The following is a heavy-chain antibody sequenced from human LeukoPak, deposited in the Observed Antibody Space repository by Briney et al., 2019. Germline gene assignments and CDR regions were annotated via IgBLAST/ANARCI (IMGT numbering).Heavy chain of an antibody. CDR3: AKGPLEWLLLGAFDI. Sequence: PGGSLRLSCAASGFTFSSYATSWVRQAPGKGLEWVSAISGSGGSTYYADSVKGRFTISRDNSKNTLYLQMNSLRAEDTAVYYCAKGPLEWLLLGAFDIWGQGTMVTVSS. CDR2: ISGSGGST. CDR1: GFTFSSYA. V-gene: IGHV3-23*01. D-gene: IGHD3-3*01. J-gene: IGHJ3*02.